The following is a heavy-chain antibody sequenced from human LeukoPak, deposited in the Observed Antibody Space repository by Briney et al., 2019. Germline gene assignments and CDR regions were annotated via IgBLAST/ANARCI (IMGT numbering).Heavy chain of an antibody. CDR1: GGSFSGYY. V-gene: IGHV4-34*01. CDR2: IYHSGST. D-gene: IGHD2-15*01. CDR3: ARSVEGYCSGGSCYSYYYYMDV. Sequence: SETLSLTCAVYGGSFSGYYWSWIRQPPGKGLEWIGEIYHSGSTNYNPSLKSRVTISVDTSKNQFSLKLSSVTAADTAVYYCARSVEGYCSGGSCYSYYYYMDVWGKGTTVTVSS. J-gene: IGHJ6*03.